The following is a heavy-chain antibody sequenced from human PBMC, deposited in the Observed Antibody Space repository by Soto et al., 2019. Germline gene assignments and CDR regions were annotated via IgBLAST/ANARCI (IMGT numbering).Heavy chain of an antibody. CDR3: ARGIYIGSSGYYLDF. Sequence: SETLSLTCTVSGDSIRNRNYYWVWIRQPPGKGLEWIVSRYDDGSTFYNPSLRSRVTISVDTAKKEFSLKVTSVTAADTAVYYCARGIYIGSSGYYLDFWGQGTLVTVSS. D-gene: IGHD3-22*01. CDR1: GDSIRNRNYY. CDR2: RYDDGST. V-gene: IGHV4-39*01. J-gene: IGHJ4*02.